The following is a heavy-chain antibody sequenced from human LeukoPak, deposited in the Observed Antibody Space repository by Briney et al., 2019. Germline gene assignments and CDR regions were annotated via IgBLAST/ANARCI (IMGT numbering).Heavy chain of an antibody. J-gene: IGHJ4*02. V-gene: IGHV5-10-1*01. Sequence: GESLKISCKGSGYSFTSYWISWVRQMPGKGLEWMGRIDPSDSYTNYGPSFQGHVTISADKSISTAYLQWSSLKASDTAMYYCARQGPDYYDSSGYYYLLPNWGQGTLVTVSS. CDR3: ARQGPDYYDSSGYYYLLPN. D-gene: IGHD3-22*01. CDR2: IDPSDSYT. CDR1: GYSFTSYW.